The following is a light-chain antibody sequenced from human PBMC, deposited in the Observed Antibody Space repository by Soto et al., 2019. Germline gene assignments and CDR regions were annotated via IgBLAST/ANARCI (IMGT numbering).Light chain of an antibody. Sequence: EIVLTQSPGPLSLSPGERATLSCRASQSVSSSYLAWYQQKPGQASRLLIYGASSRATGNPDRFSGSGSGTDFTLTISRLEPEDFAVYYCQQYGSSPFTFGQGTRLEIK. CDR3: QQYGSSPFT. J-gene: IGKJ5*01. V-gene: IGKV3-20*01. CDR1: QSVSSSY. CDR2: GAS.